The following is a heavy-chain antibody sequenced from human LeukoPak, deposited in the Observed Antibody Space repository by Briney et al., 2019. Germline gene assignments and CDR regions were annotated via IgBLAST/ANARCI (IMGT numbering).Heavy chain of an antibody. J-gene: IGHJ4*02. CDR1: GYSFTAYW. CDR3: ARPAAGLGGFDY. CDR2: TYPGDSAT. Sequence: AGESLKISCRGSGYSFTAYWIAWVRQMPGKGLEWMATTYPGDSATTYSPSFQGQVIISADKSITTAYLQWSSLKASDTAMYYCARPAAGLGGFDYWGQGTLVTVSS. V-gene: IGHV5-51*01. D-gene: IGHD3-16*01.